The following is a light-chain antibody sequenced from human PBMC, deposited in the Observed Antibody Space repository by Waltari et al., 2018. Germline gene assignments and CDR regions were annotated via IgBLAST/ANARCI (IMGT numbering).Light chain of an antibody. CDR2: WAS. V-gene: IGKV4-1*01. CDR1: QPIFYGSNNKNY. CDR3: QQYYDTPLS. J-gene: IGKJ4*01. Sequence: DIVMTQSPDSLAVSLGERATINCNSSQPIFYGSNNKNYLAWYQQKPRQPPRLLLYWASTRESGVPDRFSGSGSGTDFTLTISSLQAEDVAVYYCQQYYDTPLSFGGGTKVEIK.